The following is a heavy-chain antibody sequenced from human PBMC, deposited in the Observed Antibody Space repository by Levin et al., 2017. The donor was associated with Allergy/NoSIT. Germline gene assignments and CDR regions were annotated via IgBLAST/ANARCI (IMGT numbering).Heavy chain of an antibody. V-gene: IGHV3-20*04. CDR1: GFTFDDYG. Sequence: GESLKISCAASGFTFDDYGMSWVRQAPGKGLEWVSGINWNGGSTGYADSVKGRFTISRDNAKNSLYLQMNSLRAEDTALYYCAREAAAGSTSNDFDYWGQGTLVTVSS. CDR3: AREAAAGSTSNDFDY. J-gene: IGHJ4*02. D-gene: IGHD6-13*01. CDR2: INWNGGST.